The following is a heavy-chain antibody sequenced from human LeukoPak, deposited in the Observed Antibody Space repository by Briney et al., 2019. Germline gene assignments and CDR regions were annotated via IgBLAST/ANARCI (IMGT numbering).Heavy chain of an antibody. CDR2: IYHSGST. Sequence: SGTLSLTCAASGGSISSSNWWSWVRQPPGKGLEWIGEIYHSGSTNYNPSLKSRVTISVDKSKNQFSLKLSSVTAADTAVYYCARSMVRGVIAYNWFDPWGQGTLVTVSS. CDR3: ARSMVRGVIAYNWFDP. CDR1: GGSISSSNW. V-gene: IGHV4-4*02. J-gene: IGHJ5*02. D-gene: IGHD3-10*01.